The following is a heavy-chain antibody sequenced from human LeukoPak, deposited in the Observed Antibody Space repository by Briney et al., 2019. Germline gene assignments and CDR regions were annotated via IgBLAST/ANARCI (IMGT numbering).Heavy chain of an antibody. CDR1: GFTFSGHW. Sequence: GGSLRLSCAVSGFTFSGHWMFWVRQAPGKGLEWVSSDGSGTGYTDFVKGRFAVSRDNARNTLYLQMNSLRAEDTAVYYCARARWYSCDYWGQGTLVTVSS. J-gene: IGHJ4*02. V-gene: IGHV3-74*01. CDR2: DGSGT. CDR3: ARARWYSCDY. D-gene: IGHD5-24*01.